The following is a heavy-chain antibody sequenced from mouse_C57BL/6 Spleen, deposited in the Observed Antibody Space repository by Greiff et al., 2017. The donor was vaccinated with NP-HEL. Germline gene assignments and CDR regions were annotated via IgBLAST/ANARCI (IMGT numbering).Heavy chain of an antibody. CDR3: TRDRGWGFAY. V-gene: IGHV5-9-1*02. D-gene: IGHD3-3*01. CDR2: ISSGGDYI. Sequence: EVQRVESGEGLVKPGGSLKLSCAASGFTFSSYAMSWVRQTPEKRLEWVAYISSGGDYIYYADTVKGRFTISRDNARNTLYLQMSSLKSEDTAMYYYTRDRGWGFAYWGQGTLVTVSA. J-gene: IGHJ3*01. CDR1: GFTFSSYA.